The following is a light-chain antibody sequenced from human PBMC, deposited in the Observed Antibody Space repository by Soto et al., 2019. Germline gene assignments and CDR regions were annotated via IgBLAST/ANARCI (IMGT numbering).Light chain of an antibody. CDR3: AAWDDSLSGWV. J-gene: IGLJ3*02. CDR2: NNN. Sequence: QSVVTQPPSASETPGQRVTISCSGSSSNIGDNYVFWYQQFPGAAPKPLIFNNNQRPSGVPDRFSGAKSGTSASLSISGLRSEDEADYHCAAWDDSLSGWVFGGGTKLTVL. V-gene: IGLV1-47*02. CDR1: SSNIGDNY.